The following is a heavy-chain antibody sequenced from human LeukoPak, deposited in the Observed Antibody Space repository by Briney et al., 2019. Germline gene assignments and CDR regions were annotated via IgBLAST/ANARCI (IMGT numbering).Heavy chain of an antibody. D-gene: IGHD5-18*01. J-gene: IGHJ6*03. CDR2: INHSGST. CDR1: GGSISSSNW. Sequence: ASGTLSLTCAVSGGSISSSNWWSWVRQPPGKGLEWIGEINHSGSTNYNPSLKSRVTISVDTSKNQFSLKLSSVTAADTAVYYCARRGYSYGFRYYYMDVWGKGTTVTISS. V-gene: IGHV4-4*02. CDR3: ARRGYSYGFRYYYMDV.